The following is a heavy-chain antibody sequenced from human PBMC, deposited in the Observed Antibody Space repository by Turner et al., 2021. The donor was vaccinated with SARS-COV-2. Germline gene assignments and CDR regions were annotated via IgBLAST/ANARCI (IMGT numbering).Heavy chain of an antibody. Sequence: LPLQESCPGLVTPSQTPSPSSTVSGASLCSISYYWGWIRQPPGGGLEWIGSIYYTGNTYYNPSLKSRVTISGDTSKNQFSLRLSSVTAADTAVYYCARHSTVTTYPFDPWGQGTLVTVSS. CDR3: ARHSTVTTYPFDP. CDR2: IYYTGNT. V-gene: IGHV4-39*01. J-gene: IGHJ5*02. D-gene: IGHD4-17*01. CDR1: GASLCSISYY.